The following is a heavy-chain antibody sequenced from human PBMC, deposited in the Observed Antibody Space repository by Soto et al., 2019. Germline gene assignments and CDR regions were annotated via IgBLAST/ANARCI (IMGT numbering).Heavy chain of an antibody. V-gene: IGHV3-23*01. J-gene: IGHJ4*02. CDR1: GFTFSSYA. D-gene: IGHD3-22*01. CDR3: AKDAQASSYYDSSGYFDY. CDR2: ISGSGGST. Sequence: GGSLRLSCAASGFTFSSYAMSWVRQAPGKGLEWVSAISGSGGSTYYADSVKGRFTISRDNSKNTLYLQMNSLRAEDTAVYYCAKDAQASSYYDSSGYFDYWGQGTLVTVSS.